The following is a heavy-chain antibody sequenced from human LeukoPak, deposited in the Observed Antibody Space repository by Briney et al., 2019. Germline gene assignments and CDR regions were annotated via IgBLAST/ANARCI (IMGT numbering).Heavy chain of an antibody. D-gene: IGHD3-22*01. CDR3: AKDVGYYYDSSGYYY. Sequence: PGGSLRLSCAASGFTFSSYSMNWVRQAPGKGLEWVSAISGSGGSTYYADSVKGRFTISRDNSKNTLYLQMNSLRAEDTAVYYCAKDVGYYYDSSGYYYWGQGTLVTVSS. J-gene: IGHJ4*02. V-gene: IGHV3-23*01. CDR2: ISGSGGST. CDR1: GFTFSSYS.